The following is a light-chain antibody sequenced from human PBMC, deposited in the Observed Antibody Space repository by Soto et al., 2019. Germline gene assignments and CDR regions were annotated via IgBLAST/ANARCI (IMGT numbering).Light chain of an antibody. CDR3: SSYTRTSTYV. CDR1: SSDVGAYNY. Sequence: QSALTRPASVSGSPGQSITISCTGTSSDVGAYNYVSWYQQHPGKVPKLMIYDVTNRPSGVSNRFSGSKSGNTASLTISGLQAEDEADYYCSSYTRTSTYVFGAGTKVTVL. CDR2: DVT. J-gene: IGLJ1*01. V-gene: IGLV2-14*01.